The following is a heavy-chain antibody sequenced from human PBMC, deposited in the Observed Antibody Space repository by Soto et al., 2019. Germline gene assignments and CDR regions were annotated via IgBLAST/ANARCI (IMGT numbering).Heavy chain of an antibody. Sequence: SETLSLTCAVSGGSFTSNNWWTCVRQPPGQGLEWIGEIYRTGSTNYNPSLKSRVTISLDKSENQFSLKVTSLTAADTAVYYCASRDQGTSVDYWGQGTLVTVSS. J-gene: IGHJ4*02. D-gene: IGHD1-7*01. CDR1: GGSFTSNNW. CDR2: IYRTGST. V-gene: IGHV4-4*02. CDR3: ASRDQGTSVDY.